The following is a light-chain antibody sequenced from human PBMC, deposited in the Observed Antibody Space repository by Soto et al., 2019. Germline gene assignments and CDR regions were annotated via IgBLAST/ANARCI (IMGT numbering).Light chain of an antibody. CDR1: SSDVGYYNY. V-gene: IGLV2-14*03. Sequence: QSALTQPASVSGSPGQSITISCIGTSSDVGYYNYVSWYQQHPGKAPKVIIYAVSNRPSGVSNRFSASKSGNTASLTISGLQAEDEADYYCSSYTSSATVVFGGGTKLTVL. CDR2: AVS. J-gene: IGLJ2*01. CDR3: SSYTSSATVV.